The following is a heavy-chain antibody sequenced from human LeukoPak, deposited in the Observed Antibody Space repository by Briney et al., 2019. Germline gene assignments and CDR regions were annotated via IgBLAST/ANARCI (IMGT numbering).Heavy chain of an antibody. Sequence: PGGSLRLSCAASGFTFSSYSMNWVRQAPGKGLEWVSYISSSSSTIYYADSVKGRFTISRDNAKNSLYLQMNSLRAEDTAVYYCARDKVYYDSRTLDYWGQGTLVTVSS. D-gene: IGHD3-22*01. V-gene: IGHV3-48*01. CDR2: ISSSSSTI. J-gene: IGHJ4*02. CDR3: ARDKVYYDSRTLDY. CDR1: GFTFSSYS.